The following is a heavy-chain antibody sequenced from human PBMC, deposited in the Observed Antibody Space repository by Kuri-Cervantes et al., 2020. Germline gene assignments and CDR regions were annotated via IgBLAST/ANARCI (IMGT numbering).Heavy chain of an antibody. V-gene: IGHV3-33*06. D-gene: IGHD5-18*01. J-gene: IGHJ6*02. CDR2: IWYDGSKK. CDR3: AKDLRGSWIQQLQGYYGMDV. CDR1: GFTFSRSG. Sequence: GESLKISCAASGFTFSRSGMHWVRQAPGKGLEWVAVIWYDGSKKYYADSVKGRFTISRDNSNNTLYSHMNSLRAEDTAVFYCAKDLRGSWIQQLQGYYGMDVWGQGTTVTVSS.